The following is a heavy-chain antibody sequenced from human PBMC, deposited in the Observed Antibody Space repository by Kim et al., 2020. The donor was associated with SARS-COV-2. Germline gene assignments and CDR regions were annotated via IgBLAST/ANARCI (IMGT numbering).Heavy chain of an antibody. Sequence: ASVKVSCKASGYTFTSYYMHWVRQAPGQGLEWMGIINPSVGSTSYAQKFQGRVTMTRDTSTSTVYMELSSLRSEDTAVYYCARDKLLWFGELSDAFDIWGQGTMVTVSS. D-gene: IGHD3-10*01. V-gene: IGHV1-46*01. J-gene: IGHJ3*02. CDR1: GYTFTSYY. CDR3: ARDKLLWFGELSDAFDI. CDR2: INPSVGST.